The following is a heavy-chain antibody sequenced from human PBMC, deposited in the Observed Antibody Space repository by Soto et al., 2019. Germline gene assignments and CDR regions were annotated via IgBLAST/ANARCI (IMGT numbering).Heavy chain of an antibody. CDR1: GGTFSSYA. D-gene: IGHD2-2*01. CDR2: IIPIFGTA. J-gene: IGHJ4*02. CDR3: ARDLAVGPDNYFDY. Sequence: SVKVSCKASGGTFSSYAISWVRQAPGQGLEWMGGIIPIFGTAIYAQKFQGRVTITADESTSTAYMELSSLRSEDTAVYYCARDLAVGPDNYFDYWGQGTLVTVSS. V-gene: IGHV1-69*13.